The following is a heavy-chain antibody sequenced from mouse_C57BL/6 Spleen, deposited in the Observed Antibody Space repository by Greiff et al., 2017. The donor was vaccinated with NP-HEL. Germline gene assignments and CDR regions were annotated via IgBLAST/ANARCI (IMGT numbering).Heavy chain of an antibody. Sequence: VQLQQSGAELVKPGASVKMSCKASGYTFTSYWITWVKQRPGQGLEWIGDIYPGSGSTNYNEKFKSKATLTVDTSSSTAYMQLSSLTSEDSAVYYCARRLDYGRGVFAYWGQGTLVTVSA. J-gene: IGHJ3*01. D-gene: IGHD1-1*01. CDR3: ARRLDYGRGVFAY. CDR1: GYTFTSYW. CDR2: IYPGSGST. V-gene: IGHV1-55*01.